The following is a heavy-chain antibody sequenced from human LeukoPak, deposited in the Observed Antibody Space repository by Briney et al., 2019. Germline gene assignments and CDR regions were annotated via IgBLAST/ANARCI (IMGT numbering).Heavy chain of an antibody. Sequence: GGSLRLSCAASGFTFSSYSMNWVRRAPGKGLEWVSSISSSSSYIYYADSVKGRFTISRDNAKNSLYLQMNSLRAEDTAVYYCARIAVAGFDYWGQGTLVTVSS. CDR2: ISSSSSYI. CDR1: GFTFSSYS. CDR3: ARIAVAGFDY. D-gene: IGHD6-19*01. V-gene: IGHV3-21*01. J-gene: IGHJ4*02.